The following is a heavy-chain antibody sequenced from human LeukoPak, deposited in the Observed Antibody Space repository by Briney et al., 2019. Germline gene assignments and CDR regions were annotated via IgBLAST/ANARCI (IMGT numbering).Heavy chain of an antibody. CDR2: IYHSGST. J-gene: IGHJ4*02. V-gene: IGHV4-4*02. Sequence: SETLSLTCAVSGGSISSSNWWSWVRQPSGKGLEWIGEIYHSGSTNYNPSLKSRVTISVDKSKNQFSLKLSSVTAADTAVYYCAREASAGPRSASDYWGQGTLITVSS. CDR3: AREASAGPRSASDY. CDR1: GGSISSSNW.